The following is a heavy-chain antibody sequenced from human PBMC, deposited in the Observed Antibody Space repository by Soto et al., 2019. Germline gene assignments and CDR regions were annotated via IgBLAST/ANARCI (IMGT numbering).Heavy chain of an antibody. CDR3: AKDTAANVRNYYALDV. D-gene: IGHD2-21*02. Sequence: GGSLRLSCAASGFTFSYYGTHWVRQAPGKGLQWVAVISYDGSKTYYADSVKGRFTVSRDNFKNTLYLQMNSLRPEDTAVYYCAKDTAANVRNYYALDVWGQGTTVTVSS. CDR2: ISYDGSKT. CDR1: GFTFSYYG. V-gene: IGHV3-30*18. J-gene: IGHJ6*02.